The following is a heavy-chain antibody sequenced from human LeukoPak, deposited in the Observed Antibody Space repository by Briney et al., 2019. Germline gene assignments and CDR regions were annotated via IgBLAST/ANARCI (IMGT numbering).Heavy chain of an antibody. V-gene: IGHV1-69*04. CDR1: GYPFTGYY. CDR3: ARARSIVGATGALYNGMDV. D-gene: IGHD1-26*01. Sequence: SVKVSCKASGYPFTGYYMHWVRQAPGQGLEWMGRIIPMVDIANYAQNFQGRVTITADKSTSTAYMELTSLRSEDTAVYYCARARSIVGATGALYNGMDVWGQGTTVTVSS. CDR2: IIPMVDIA. J-gene: IGHJ6*02.